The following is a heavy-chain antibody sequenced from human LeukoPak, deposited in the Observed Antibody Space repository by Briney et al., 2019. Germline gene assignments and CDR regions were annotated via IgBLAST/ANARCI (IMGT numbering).Heavy chain of an antibody. CDR2: ISVRSNYI. Sequence: GGSLRLSCVASGYTFSSFSINWVRQAPGKGLEWVSSISVRSNYIYYADSVRGRFTISRDNAKNSLYLQMNSLRAEDTAVYYCARAAYCGGDCYSEGEHFDYWGQGTLVTVSS. J-gene: IGHJ4*02. CDR1: GYTFSSFS. V-gene: IGHV3-21*01. CDR3: ARAAYCGGDCYSEGEHFDY. D-gene: IGHD2-21*02.